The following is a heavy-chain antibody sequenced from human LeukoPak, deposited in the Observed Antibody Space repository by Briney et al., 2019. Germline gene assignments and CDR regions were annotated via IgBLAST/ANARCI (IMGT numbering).Heavy chain of an antibody. CDR1: GFTFSSYA. CDR2: ISGSGGST. V-gene: IGHV3-23*01. J-gene: IGHJ6*03. CDR3: AKVKRWDLGYYYYMDV. Sequence: GGSLRLSCAASGFTFSSYAMSWVRQAPGKGLEWVSAISGSGGSTYYADSVKGRFTISRDNSKNTLYLQMNSLRVEDTAVYYCAKVKRWDLGYYYYMDVWGKGTTVTVSS. D-gene: IGHD5-24*01.